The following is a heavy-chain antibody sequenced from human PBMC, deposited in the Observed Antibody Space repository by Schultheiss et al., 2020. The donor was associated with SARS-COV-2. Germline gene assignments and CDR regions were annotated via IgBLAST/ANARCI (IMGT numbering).Heavy chain of an antibody. D-gene: IGHD7-27*01. V-gene: IGHV3-7*03. J-gene: IGHJ4*02. CDR2: IKQDGSEK. CDR1: GFTFSLYW. Sequence: GGSLRLSCEASGFTFSLYWMTWVRQAPGKGLEWVANIKQDGSEKYYVDSVKGRFTISRDNAKNSLYLQMNSLRAEDTAVYYCARDHWVPDYWGQGTLVTVSS. CDR3: ARDHWVPDY.